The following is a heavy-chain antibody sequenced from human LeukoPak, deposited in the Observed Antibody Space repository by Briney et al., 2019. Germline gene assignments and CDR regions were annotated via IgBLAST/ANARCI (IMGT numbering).Heavy chain of an antibody. CDR3: ARGRLRYFDWQADAFDI. V-gene: IGHV4-4*02. CDR1: GGSISSSNW. J-gene: IGHJ3*02. CDR2: IYHSGST. D-gene: IGHD3-9*01. Sequence: SGTLSLTCAVSGGSISSSNWWSWVRQPPGKGLEWIGEIYHSGSTNYNPSLKSRVTISVDKSKNQFSLRLSSVTAADTAVYYCARGRLRYFDWQADAFDIWGQGTMVTVSS.